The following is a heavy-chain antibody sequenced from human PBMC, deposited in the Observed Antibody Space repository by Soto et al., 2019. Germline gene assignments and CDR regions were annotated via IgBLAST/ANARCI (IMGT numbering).Heavy chain of an antibody. CDR1: GYTFTSYG. CDR2: ISAYNGNT. J-gene: IGHJ4*02. V-gene: IGHV1-18*04. Sequence: ASVKVSCKASGYTFTSYGISWVRQAPGQGLEWMGWISAYNGNTNYAQKFQGRVTMTRDTSISTAYMELSRLRSDDTAVYYCASLRLNPGPFDYWGQGTLVTVSS. CDR3: ASLRLNPGPFDY.